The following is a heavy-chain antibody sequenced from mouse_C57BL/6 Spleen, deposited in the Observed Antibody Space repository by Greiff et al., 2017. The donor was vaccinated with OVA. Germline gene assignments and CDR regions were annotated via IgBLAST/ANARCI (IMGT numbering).Heavy chain of an antibody. D-gene: IGHD2-5*01. CDR2: IDPEDGDT. J-gene: IGHJ3*01. Sequence: VQLQQSGAELVRPGASVKLSCTASGFNITDYYMHWVKQRPGQGLEWIGRIDPEDGDTEYAPKFQGKATMTADTSSNTASLQLSSLTSEDTAVYYCTIDYSNYGDFAYWGQGTLVTVSA. V-gene: IGHV14-1*01. CDR1: GFNITDYY. CDR3: TIDYSNYGDFAY.